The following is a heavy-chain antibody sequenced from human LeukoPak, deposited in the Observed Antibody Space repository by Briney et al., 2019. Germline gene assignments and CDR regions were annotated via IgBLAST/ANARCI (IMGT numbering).Heavy chain of an antibody. J-gene: IGHJ4*02. V-gene: IGHV1-69*13. CDR3: ARVDTAMVTFDY. CDR1: GGTFSSYA. D-gene: IGHD5-18*01. Sequence: SVKVSCKASGGTFSSYAISWVRQAPGQGLEWMGGIIPIFGTANYAQKFQGRVTITADESTSTAYMELSSLRSEDTAVYYCARVDTAMVTFDYWGQGTLVTVSS. CDR2: IIPIFGTA.